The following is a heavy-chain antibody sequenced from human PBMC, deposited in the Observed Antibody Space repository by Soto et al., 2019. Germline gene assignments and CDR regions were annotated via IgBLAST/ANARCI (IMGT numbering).Heavy chain of an antibody. CDR2: ISSSSSYT. V-gene: IGHV3-11*06. J-gene: IGHJ4*02. Sequence: GGSLRLSCAASGFTFSDYYMSWIRQAPGKGLEWVSYISSSSSYTNYADSVKGRFTISRDTSKNQFSLHLNSVTPEDTAVYYCAREFPYYESSDSYFDYWGQGALVTVSS. CDR3: AREFPYYESSDSYFDY. CDR1: GFTFSDYY. D-gene: IGHD3-16*01.